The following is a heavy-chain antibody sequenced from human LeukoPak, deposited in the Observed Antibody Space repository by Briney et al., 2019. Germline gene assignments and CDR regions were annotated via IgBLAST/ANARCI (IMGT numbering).Heavy chain of an antibody. V-gene: IGHV3-21*04. D-gene: IGHD3-3*01. CDR2: ISSSSSYI. J-gene: IGHJ5*02. Sequence: PGGSLRLSCAASGFTFSSYSMNWVRQAPGKGLEWVSSISSSSSYIYYADSVKGRFTISRDNAKNSLYLQMNSLRAEDTAVYYCAKDTIFGVVKGFDPWGQGTLVTVSS. CDR3: AKDTIFGVVKGFDP. CDR1: GFTFSSYS.